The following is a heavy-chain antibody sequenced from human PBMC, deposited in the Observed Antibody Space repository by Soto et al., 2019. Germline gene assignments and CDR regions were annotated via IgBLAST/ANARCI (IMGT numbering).Heavy chain of an antibody. CDR1: GFIFTRYS. Sequence: PGWSLRLSCAASGFIFTRYSMNWVRQAPGKGLEWVSSISSTTNYIYYGDSMKGRFTISRDDAKNSLYLQMNSLRAEDTAVYYCARVSGYDFWSADYWGQGTLVTVSS. CDR2: ISSTTNYI. J-gene: IGHJ4*02. CDR3: ARVSGYDFWSADY. D-gene: IGHD3-3*01. V-gene: IGHV3-21*06.